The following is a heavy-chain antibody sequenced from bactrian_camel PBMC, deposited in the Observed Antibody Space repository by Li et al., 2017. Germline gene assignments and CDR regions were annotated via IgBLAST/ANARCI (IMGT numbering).Heavy chain of an antibody. V-gene: IGHV3S53*01. J-gene: IGHJ7*01. D-gene: IGHD1*01. CDR2: SGRDGLT. Sequence: HVQLVESGGGSVQTGGSLRLSCAASKAAWNTNCIGWFRQAPGEEREAVASSGRDGLTDYAESVKGRFTIARDNAKNTLYLQMNSLKTEDSAVYFCAADFARRSPPRWKDLRLCGYEMDYWGEGTQVTVS. CDR1: KAAWNTNC.